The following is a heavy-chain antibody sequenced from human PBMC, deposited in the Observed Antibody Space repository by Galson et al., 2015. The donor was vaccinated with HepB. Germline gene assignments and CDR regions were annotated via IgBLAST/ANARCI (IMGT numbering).Heavy chain of an antibody. CDR1: GGTLDSHV. V-gene: IGHV1-69*11. CDR3: ARGFCDDGGYESHMGV. D-gene: IGHD5-12*01. CDR2: IVPMIGTP. Sequence: SVKVSCKASGGTLDSHVINRVRQAPGQGLEWMGRIVPMIGTPNYAQKMQGRVTISADESTNTAYMELRSLKSEDTAVYFCARGFCDDGGYESHMGVWGRGTA. J-gene: IGHJ6*02.